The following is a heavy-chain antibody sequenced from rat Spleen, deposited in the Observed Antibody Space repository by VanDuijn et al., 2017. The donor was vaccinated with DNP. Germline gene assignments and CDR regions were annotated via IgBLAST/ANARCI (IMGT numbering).Heavy chain of an antibody. V-gene: IGHV3-1*01. CDR2: INYSGST. CDR3: AGGVSSYCVYNSYWYSDF. Sequence: EVQLQESGSGLVKPSQSFSLTCSVTGYSITSNYWVWIRMFPRNKMEWVGYINYSGSTGYNPSIKSRITITTDTSKNKFFLQLNSVTAEDPSTHYCAGGVSSYCVYNSYWYSDFSGPGTMVTVSS. CDR1: GYSITSNY. J-gene: IGHJ1*01. D-gene: IGHD1-9*01.